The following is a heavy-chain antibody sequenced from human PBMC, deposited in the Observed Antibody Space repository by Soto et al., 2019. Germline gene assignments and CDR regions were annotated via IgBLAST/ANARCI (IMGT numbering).Heavy chain of an antibody. Sequence: QAHLVQSGPEVKKPGASVKVSCKGSGYIFTSYGIAWVRQAPGQGLEWMGWISAPNGNTEYAQKFQGRVTVTRDTSKSTAYLELRSLRSDDTALYYCARGRYGDYWGQGALVTVSS. V-gene: IGHV1-18*01. D-gene: IGHD4-17*01. CDR2: ISAPNGNT. CDR3: ARGRYGDY. J-gene: IGHJ4*02. CDR1: GYIFTSYG.